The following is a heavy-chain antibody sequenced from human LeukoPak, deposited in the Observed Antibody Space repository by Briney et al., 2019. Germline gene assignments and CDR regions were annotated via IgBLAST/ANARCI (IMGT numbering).Heavy chain of an antibody. CDR3: ARLVGSDYYDSWSSKFDP. CDR2: IYYSGST. V-gene: IGHV4-59*01. Sequence: SETLSHTCTVSGGSISSYYWSWIRQPPGKGLEWIGYIYYSGSTNYNPSLKSRVTISVDTSKNQFSLKLSSVTAADTAVYYCARLVGSDYYDSWSSKFDPWGQGTLVTVSS. CDR1: GGSISSYY. D-gene: IGHD3-22*01. J-gene: IGHJ5*02.